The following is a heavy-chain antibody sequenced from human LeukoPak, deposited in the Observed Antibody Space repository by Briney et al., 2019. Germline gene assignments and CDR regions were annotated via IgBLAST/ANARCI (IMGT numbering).Heavy chain of an antibody. Sequence: AAVKVSCKASGYTFTGYYMHWVRQAPGQGLEWMGWINPNSGGTNYAQKFQSRVTMTRDTSISTAYMELSRLRSDDTAVYYCARGYGSGSTHYYYYYGMDVWGQGTTVTVSS. CDR3: ARGYGSGSTHYYYYYGMDV. CDR2: INPNSGGT. D-gene: IGHD3-10*01. CDR1: GYTFTGYY. J-gene: IGHJ6*02. V-gene: IGHV1-2*02.